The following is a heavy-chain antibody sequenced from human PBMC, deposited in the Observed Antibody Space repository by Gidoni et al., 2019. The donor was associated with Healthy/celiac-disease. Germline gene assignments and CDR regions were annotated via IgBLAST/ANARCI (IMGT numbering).Heavy chain of an antibody. V-gene: IGHV4-4*07. D-gene: IGHD3-10*01. J-gene: IGHJ3*02. CDR1: GGSISSYY. CDR2: IYTSGST. Sequence: QVQLQESGPGLVKPSETLSLTCTVSGGSISSYYWSWIRQPAGKGLEWIGRIYTSGSTNYNPSLKSRVTMSVDTSKNQFSLKLSSVTAADTAVYYCARESNYYGSGSYYGAELAFDIWGQGTMVTVSS. CDR3: ARESNYYGSGSYYGAELAFDI.